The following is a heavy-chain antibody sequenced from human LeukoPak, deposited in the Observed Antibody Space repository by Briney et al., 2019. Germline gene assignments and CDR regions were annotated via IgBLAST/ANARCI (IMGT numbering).Heavy chain of an antibody. CDR1: GGSISSYY. J-gene: IGHJ4*02. D-gene: IGHD1-26*01. V-gene: IGHV4-4*07. CDR3: ARENSGSYREFDY. CDR2: IYTSGST. Sequence: SSETLSLTCTVSGGSISSYYWSWIRQPAGKGLEWIGRIYTSGSTNYNASLKSRVSMSVDTSKNQFSLKLSSVTAADTAVFYCARENSGSYREFDYWGQGTLVTVS.